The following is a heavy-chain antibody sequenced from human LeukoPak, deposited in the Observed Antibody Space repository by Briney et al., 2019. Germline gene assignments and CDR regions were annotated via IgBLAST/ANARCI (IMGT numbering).Heavy chain of an antibody. D-gene: IGHD5-18*01. Sequence: SETLSLTCTVSGGSISSSSYYWGWIRQPPGKGLEWIGSIYYSGSTYYNPSLKSRVTISVDTSKNQFSLKLSSVTAADTAVYYCAATWIQLWLTLDPWGQGTLVAVSS. CDR3: AATWIQLWLTLDP. CDR2: IYYSGST. CDR1: GGSISSSSYY. V-gene: IGHV4-39*01. J-gene: IGHJ5*02.